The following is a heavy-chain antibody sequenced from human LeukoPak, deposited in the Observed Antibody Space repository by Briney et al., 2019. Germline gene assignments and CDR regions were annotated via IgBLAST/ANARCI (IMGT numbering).Heavy chain of an antibody. CDR1: GFTFSSYW. V-gene: IGHV3-7*01. D-gene: IGHD1-26*01. Sequence: GGSLRLSCAASGFTFSSYWMSWVRQAPGKGLEWVANIKQDGSEKYYVDSVKGRVTISRDNAKNSLYLQMNSLRAEDTAVYYCATPRGSGSYLAFDYWGQGTLVTVSS. CDR2: IKQDGSEK. J-gene: IGHJ4*02. CDR3: ATPRGSGSYLAFDY.